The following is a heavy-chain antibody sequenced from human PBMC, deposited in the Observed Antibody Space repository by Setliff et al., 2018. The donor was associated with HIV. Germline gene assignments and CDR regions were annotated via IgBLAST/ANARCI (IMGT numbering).Heavy chain of an antibody. CDR1: GGSISSGDYY. Sequence: SETLSLTCTVSGGSISSGDYYWSWIRHPPGKGLEWIGSIYYSVSTYYNPSLKSRVTISVDTSKNQFSLKLSSVTAADTAVYYCARAGPYDSTGLRYYYYYYYMDVWGKGTTVTVSS. D-gene: IGHD3-22*01. CDR3: ARAGPYDSTGLRYYYYYYYMDV. J-gene: IGHJ6*03. CDR2: IYYSVST. V-gene: IGHV4-39*01.